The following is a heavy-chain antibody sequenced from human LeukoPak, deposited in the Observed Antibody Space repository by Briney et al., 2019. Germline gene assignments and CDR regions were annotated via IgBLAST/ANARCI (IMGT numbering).Heavy chain of an antibody. V-gene: IGHV1-24*01. CDR1: GYTLTELS. CDR3: ATPPGDWGSDYYFDY. J-gene: IGHJ4*02. D-gene: IGHD7-27*01. CDR2: FDPEDGET. Sequence: ASVKVSCKVSGYTLTELSMHWVRQAPGKGLEWMGGFDPEDGETIYAQKFQGRVTMTEDTSTDTAYMELSSLRSEDTAVYYCATPPGDWGSDYYFDYWGLGTLVIVSS.